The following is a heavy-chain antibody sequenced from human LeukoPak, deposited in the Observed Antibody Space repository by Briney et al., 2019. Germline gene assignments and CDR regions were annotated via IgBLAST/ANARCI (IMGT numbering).Heavy chain of an antibody. CDR2: INHSGST. CDR1: GGSISSGNYY. D-gene: IGHD6-13*01. J-gene: IGHJ6*02. Sequence: PSETLSLTCTVAGGSISSGNYYWSWIRQPPGKGLECIGEINHSGSTNYNPSLKSRVTISVDTSKTQFSLKLRSVPAADTAVYYCARGRIAAAGKRYYYYGMDVWGQGTTVTASS. V-gene: IGHV4-39*07. CDR3: ARGRIAAAGKRYYYYGMDV.